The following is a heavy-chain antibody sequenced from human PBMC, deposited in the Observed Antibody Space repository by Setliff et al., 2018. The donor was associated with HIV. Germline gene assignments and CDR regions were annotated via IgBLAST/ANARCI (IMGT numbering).Heavy chain of an antibody. J-gene: IGHJ4*02. CDR3: AKKTAAFTSGSWLHY. V-gene: IGHV3-23*01. CDR2: FGYSGSDT. CDR1: GFTFYTYA. Sequence: GGSLRLSCAASGFTFYTYAMSWVRQAPGKGLEWVSTFGYSGSDTYYADSVKGRFTISRDNSKGILYLKMNSLKVEDTAMYYCAKKTAAFTSGSWLHYWGQGTLVTVSS. D-gene: IGHD3-10*01.